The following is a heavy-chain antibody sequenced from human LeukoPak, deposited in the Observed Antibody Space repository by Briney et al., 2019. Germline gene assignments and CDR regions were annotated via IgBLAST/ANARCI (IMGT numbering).Heavy chain of an antibody. CDR1: GFTFSSYA. D-gene: IGHD3-22*01. Sequence: GGSLRLSCAASGFTFSSYAMSWVRQAPGKGLEWVSVIYSGGSTYYADSVKGRFTISRDNSKNTLYLQMNSLRAEDTAVYYCATHYYDSSGYYRIDAFDIWGQGTMVTVSS. CDR2: IYSGGST. CDR3: ATHYYDSSGYYRIDAFDI. V-gene: IGHV3-53*01. J-gene: IGHJ3*02.